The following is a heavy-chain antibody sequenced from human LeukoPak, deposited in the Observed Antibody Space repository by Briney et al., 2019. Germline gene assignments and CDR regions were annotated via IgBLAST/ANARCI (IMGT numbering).Heavy chain of an antibody. V-gene: IGHV1-8*01. J-gene: IGHJ4*02. D-gene: IGHD6-13*01. CDR3: ARYHSSSWYRANFYFDY. CDR2: MNPNSGNT. Sequence: ASVEVSCKASGYTFTSYDINWVRQATGQGLEWMGWMNPNSGNTGYAQKFQGRVTMTRNTSISTAYMELSSLRSEDTAAYYCARYHSSSWYRANFYFDYWGRGTLVTVSS. CDR1: GYTFTSYD.